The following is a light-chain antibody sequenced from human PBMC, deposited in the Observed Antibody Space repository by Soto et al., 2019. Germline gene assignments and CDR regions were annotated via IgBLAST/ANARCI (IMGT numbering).Light chain of an antibody. CDR1: QGIRND. V-gene: IGKV1-17*01. CDR2: AAS. J-gene: IGKJ2*01. CDR3: LQDNSYPYT. Sequence: DIQMTQSPSSLSASVGDRVTITCRASQGIRNDLHWYQQKPGKAPKRLISAASSLQSGVPSRFSGSGSGTEFTLTISSLQPEDFATYYCLQDNSYPYTFGQGTKLEI.